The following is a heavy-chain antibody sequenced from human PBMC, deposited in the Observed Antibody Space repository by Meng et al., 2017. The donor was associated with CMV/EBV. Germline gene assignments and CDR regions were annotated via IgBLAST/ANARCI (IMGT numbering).Heavy chain of an antibody. CDR1: GSISSGSYY. CDR3: ARDGTRDGYNYHFDY. D-gene: IGHD5-24*01. CDR2: IYTSGST. V-gene: IGHV4-61*02. J-gene: IGHJ4*02. Sequence: GSISSGSYYWSWIRQPAGKGLEWIGRIYTSGSTNYNPSLKSRVTKSVDTSKNQFSLKLSSVTAADTAVYYCARDGTRDGYNYHFDYWGQGTLVTVSS.